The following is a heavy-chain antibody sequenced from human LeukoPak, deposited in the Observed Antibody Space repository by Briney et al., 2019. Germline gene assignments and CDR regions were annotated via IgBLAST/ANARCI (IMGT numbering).Heavy chain of an antibody. V-gene: IGHV4-59*01. CDR1: GGSISTYY. CDR3: ARNGRQQSIDY. D-gene: IGHD5-24*01. CDR2: IHNSGTT. Sequence: PSETLSLTCTVSGGSISTYYWSWIRQSPGRGLEWIGYIHNSGTTNYNPSLKSRVTFSVDTSNNQFSLKLSSVTAADTAVYYCARNGRQQSIDYWGQGTLLTVSS. J-gene: IGHJ4*02.